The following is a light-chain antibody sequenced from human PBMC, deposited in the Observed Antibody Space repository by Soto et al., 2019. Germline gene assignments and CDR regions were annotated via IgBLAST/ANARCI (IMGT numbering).Light chain of an antibody. J-gene: IGKJ2*01. CDR3: QQYGSSLLT. CDR1: QSVRSDY. CDR2: GAT. Sequence: EIVLTQSPDTLSLSPGERATLSCRASQSVRSDYLAWYQQKPGQAPRLLIYGATQRATGIPDRFIGGGSGTDFTLTISRLEPEDFAVYYCQQYGSSLLTFGQGTKLDIK. V-gene: IGKV3-20*01.